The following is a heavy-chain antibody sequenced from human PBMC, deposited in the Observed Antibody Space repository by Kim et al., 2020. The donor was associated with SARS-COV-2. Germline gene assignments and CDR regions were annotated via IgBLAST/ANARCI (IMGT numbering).Heavy chain of an antibody. V-gene: IGHV7-4-1*02. D-gene: IGHD5-18*01. Sequence: ASVKVSCKASGYTFTKFAIHWVRQAPGQGLEWMGWINTNSGNPTYAQGFTGRFVFSLDTSVSTAYLQISSLKAEGTAVYYCAREISGYSKDLDYWGQGTLVTVSS. CDR3: AREISGYSKDLDY. CDR1: GYTFTKFA. CDR2: INTNSGNP. J-gene: IGHJ4*02.